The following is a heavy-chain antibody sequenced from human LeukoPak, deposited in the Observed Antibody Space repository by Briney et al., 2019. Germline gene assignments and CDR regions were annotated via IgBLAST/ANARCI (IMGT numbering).Heavy chain of an antibody. V-gene: IGHV3-30*04. Sequence: GGSLRLSCAASGFTFSSYAMHWVRQAPGKGLEWVAVISYDGSNKYYADSVKGRFTISRDNSKNTLYLQMNSLRAEDTAVYYCAREGIAVAGNFEDNGYYYYMDVWGKGTTVTVSS. D-gene: IGHD6-19*01. CDR2: ISYDGSNK. CDR3: AREGIAVAGNFEDNGYYYYMDV. CDR1: GFTFSSYA. J-gene: IGHJ6*03.